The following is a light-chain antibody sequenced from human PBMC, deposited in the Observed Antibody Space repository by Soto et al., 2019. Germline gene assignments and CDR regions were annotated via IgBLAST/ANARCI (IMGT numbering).Light chain of an antibody. J-gene: IGLJ1*01. CDR3: SSYTDSSGLV. Sequence: QSALAQPASVSGSPGQSITISCTGTSSDIGGYDYVSWYQQHPGKAPKLMVYEVSERPSGVSNRFSGSKSGNTASLTISGLQTEDEADYYCSSYTDSSGLVFGTGTKSPS. CDR1: SSDIGGYDY. CDR2: EVS. V-gene: IGLV2-14*01.